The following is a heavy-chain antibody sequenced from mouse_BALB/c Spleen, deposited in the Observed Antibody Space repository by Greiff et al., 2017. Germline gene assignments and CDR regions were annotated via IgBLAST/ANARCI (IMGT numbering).Heavy chain of an antibody. V-gene: IGHV1-80*01. CDR1: GYAFSSYW. CDR2: IYPGDGDT. J-gene: IGHJ4*01. CDR3: ARKEDYGNYGAMDY. Sequence: QVQLQQSGAELVRPGSSVKISCKASGYAFSSYWMNWVKQRPGQGLEWIGQIYPGDGDTNYNGKFKGKATLTADKSSSTAYMQLSSLTSEDSAVYFCARKEDYGNYGAMDYWGQGTSVTVSS. D-gene: IGHD2-1*01.